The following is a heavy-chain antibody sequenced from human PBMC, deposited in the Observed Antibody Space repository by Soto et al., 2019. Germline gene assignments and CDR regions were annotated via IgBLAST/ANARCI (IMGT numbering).Heavy chain of an antibody. CDR1: GGTFSSYP. Sequence: GASVKVSCKDSGGTFSSYPISWGRQAPGQGLEWMGGIIPIFGTANYAQKFQGRVTITADESTSTAYMELSSLRSEDTAVYYCARDFNYYDSSGYYSQAYDAFDIWGQGTMVTVSS. CDR2: IIPIFGTA. J-gene: IGHJ3*02. D-gene: IGHD3-22*01. CDR3: ARDFNYYDSSGYYSQAYDAFDI. V-gene: IGHV1-69*13.